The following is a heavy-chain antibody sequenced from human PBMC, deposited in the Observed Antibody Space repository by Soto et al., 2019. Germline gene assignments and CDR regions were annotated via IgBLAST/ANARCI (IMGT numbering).Heavy chain of an antibody. CDR2: INPSGGST. J-gene: IGHJ4*02. D-gene: IGHD2-2*01. CDR1: GYTFTSYY. Sequence: QAQLVQSGAEVKKPGASVKVSCKASGYTFTSYYMHWVRQAPGQGLEWMGIINPSGGSTSYAQKFQGRVTRTRDTSTSTVYMELSSLRSEDTAVYYCARDIPHCSSTSCYEDYWGQGTLVTVSS. V-gene: IGHV1-46*03. CDR3: ARDIPHCSSTSCYEDY.